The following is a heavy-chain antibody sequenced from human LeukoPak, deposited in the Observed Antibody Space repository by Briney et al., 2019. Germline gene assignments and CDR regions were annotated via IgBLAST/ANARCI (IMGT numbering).Heavy chain of an antibody. D-gene: IGHD2-21*01. CDR1: GFTVSSNY. Sequence: PGGSLRLSCAASGFTVSSNYMSWVRQAPGKGLEWVSVIYSGGSTYYADSVKGRFTISRDNSKNTLYLQMNSLRAEDTAVYYCASQGSCGGDCYAGAFDIWGQGTMVTVSS. CDR3: ASQGSCGGDCYAGAFDI. V-gene: IGHV3-53*01. CDR2: IYSGGST. J-gene: IGHJ3*02.